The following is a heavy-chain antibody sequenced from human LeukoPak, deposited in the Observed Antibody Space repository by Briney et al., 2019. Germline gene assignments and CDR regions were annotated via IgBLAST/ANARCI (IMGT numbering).Heavy chain of an antibody. CDR3: ARAGSGSGWYFDY. Sequence: GASVEVSCKASGYDFTSVGITWVRQAPGQGLEWMGWMSPYNGKTRYVQKLQGRVTMTTDTSTSTAYMELRSLRFDDTAVYYCARAGSGSGWYFDYWGQGTLVTVSS. J-gene: IGHJ4*02. CDR2: MSPYNGKT. D-gene: IGHD6-19*01. V-gene: IGHV1-18*01. CDR1: GYDFTSVG.